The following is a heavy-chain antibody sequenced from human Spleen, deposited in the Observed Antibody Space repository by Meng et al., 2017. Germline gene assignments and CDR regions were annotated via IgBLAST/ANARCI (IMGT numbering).Heavy chain of an antibody. CDR3: AHSPYASGVRRDFDY. Sequence: QITLKESGPTLVKPTQTLTLTCTFSGFSVSTRGVGVGWIRQPPGKALEWLALIYWDEDKRYSPSLKGRLTITRDTSKNQVVLTMTNMDPVDTATYYCAHSPYASGVRRDFDYWGQGTLVTVSS. CDR1: GFSVSTRGVG. CDR2: IYWDEDK. J-gene: IGHJ4*02. V-gene: IGHV2-5*02. D-gene: IGHD3-10*01.